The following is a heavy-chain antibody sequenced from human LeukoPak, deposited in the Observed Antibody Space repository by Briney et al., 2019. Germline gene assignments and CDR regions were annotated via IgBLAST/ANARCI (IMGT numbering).Heavy chain of an antibody. CDR2: INPNSGGT. V-gene: IGHV1-2*04. D-gene: IGHD3-22*01. J-gene: IGHJ5*02. CDR1: GYTFTGYY. Sequence: GASVKVSCKASGYTFTGYYMHWVRQAPGQGLEWMGWINPNSGGTNYAQKFQGWVTMTRDTSISTAYMELSRLRSDDTAVYYCARDFHYYYVSSGSDNWFDPWGQGTLVTVSS. CDR3: ARDFHYYYVSSGSDNWFDP.